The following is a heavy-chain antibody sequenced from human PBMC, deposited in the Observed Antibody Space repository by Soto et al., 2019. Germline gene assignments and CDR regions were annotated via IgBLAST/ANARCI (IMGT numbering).Heavy chain of an antibody. CDR3: ARGQQQLIHYFDY. CDR1: GLSFSGYY. J-gene: IGHJ4*02. Sequence: SETLSLTCAVYGLSFSGYYWSWIRQPPGKGLEWIGEINHSGSTNYNPSLKSRVTISVDTSKNQFSLKLSSVTAADTAVYYCARGQQQLIHYFDYWGQGTLVTVSS. V-gene: IGHV4-34*01. CDR2: INHSGST. D-gene: IGHD6-13*01.